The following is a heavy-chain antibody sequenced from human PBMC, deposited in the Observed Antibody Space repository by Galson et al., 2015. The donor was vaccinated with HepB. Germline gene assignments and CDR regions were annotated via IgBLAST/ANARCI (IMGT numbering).Heavy chain of an antibody. D-gene: IGHD3-10*01. CDR2: IYPDNSKI. CDR3: ARSSSLVRGLIYYGMDV. CDR1: GYSFSNYW. J-gene: IGHJ6*02. Sequence: QSGAEVKKPGESLKISCTASGYSFSNYWIGWVRQMPGKGPEWMGIIYPDNSKIIYSPSFQGQVTISADKSISTAYLQWSSLKASDTAMYYCARSSSLVRGLIYYGMDVWGQGTTVTVSS. V-gene: IGHV5-51*01.